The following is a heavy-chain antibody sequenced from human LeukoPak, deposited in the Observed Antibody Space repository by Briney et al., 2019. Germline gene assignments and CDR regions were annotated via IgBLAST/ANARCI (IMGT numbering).Heavy chain of an antibody. CDR1: GYTFTSYG. Sequence: ASVKVSCKASGYTFTSYGISWVRQAPGQGLEWMGGIIPIFGTANYAQKFQGRVTITADKSTSTAYMELGSLRSEDTAVYYCARCSSWYKCWFDPWGQGTLVTVSS. CDR3: ARCSSWYKCWFDP. CDR2: IIPIFGTA. D-gene: IGHD6-13*01. J-gene: IGHJ5*02. V-gene: IGHV1-69*06.